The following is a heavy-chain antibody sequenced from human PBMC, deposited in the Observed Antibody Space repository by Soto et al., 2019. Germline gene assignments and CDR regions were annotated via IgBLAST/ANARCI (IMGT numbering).Heavy chain of an antibody. D-gene: IGHD5-18*01. CDR1: GYTFTSYY. J-gene: IGHJ4*02. Sequence: VKVSCKASGYTFTSYYMHWVRQAPGQGLEWMGIINPSGGSTSYAQKFQGRVTMTRDTSTSTVYMELSSLRSEDTAVYYCARDWGRTAMVKGFDYWGQGTLVTVSS. V-gene: IGHV1-46*01. CDR3: ARDWGRTAMVKGFDY. CDR2: INPSGGST.